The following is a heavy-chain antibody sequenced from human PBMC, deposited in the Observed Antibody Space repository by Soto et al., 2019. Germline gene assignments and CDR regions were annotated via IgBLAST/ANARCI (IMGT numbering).Heavy chain of an antibody. J-gene: IGHJ4*02. V-gene: IGHV3-33*01. CDR3: ARDAAAGKDYYFDY. Sequence: QVPLVESGGGVVQPGRSLRLSCAASGSTFSSYGMHWVRQAPGKGLEWVAVIWYDGSNKYYADSVKGRFTISRDNSKNTLYLQMNSLRAEDTAVYYCARDAAAGKDYYFDYWGQGTLVTVSS. D-gene: IGHD6-13*01. CDR2: IWYDGSNK. CDR1: GSTFSSYG.